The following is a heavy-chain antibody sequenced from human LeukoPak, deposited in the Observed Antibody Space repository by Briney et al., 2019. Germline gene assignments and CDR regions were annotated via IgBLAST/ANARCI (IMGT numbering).Heavy chain of an antibody. CDR3: AKDNGMGDCDY. V-gene: IGHV3-43*02. Sequence: GGSLRLCCAASGFTFDDYAMRWVRHAPRKGLEWVSLISGDGGSTYYADSVKGRFTISRDNSKNSLYLQMNSLRTEDTALYYCAKDNGMGDCDYWGQGTLVTVSS. CDR1: GFTFDDYA. J-gene: IGHJ4*02. CDR2: ISGDGGST. D-gene: IGHD5-24*01.